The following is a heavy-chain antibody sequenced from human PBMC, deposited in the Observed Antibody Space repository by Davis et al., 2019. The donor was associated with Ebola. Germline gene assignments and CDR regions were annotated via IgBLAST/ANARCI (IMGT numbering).Heavy chain of an antibody. Sequence: AASVKVSCKASGYTFTGYYMHWVRQAPGQGLEWMGRINPNSGGTNYAQKFQGRVTMTRDKSISTAYLQWNNLKASDTATYYCVRQWPKWNYHYYDMDVWGKGTTVTVSS. CDR3: VRQWPKWNYHYYDMDV. V-gene: IGHV1-2*06. J-gene: IGHJ6*04. CDR1: GYTFTGYY. CDR2: INPNSGGT. D-gene: IGHD3-16*02.